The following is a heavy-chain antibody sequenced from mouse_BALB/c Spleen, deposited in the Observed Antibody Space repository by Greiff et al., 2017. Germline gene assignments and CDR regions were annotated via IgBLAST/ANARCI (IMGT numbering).Heavy chain of an antibody. CDR1: GYSITSDYA. CDR2: ISYNGST. Sequence: VQLKESGPGLVKPSQSLSLTCTVTGYSITSDYAWNWIRQFPGNKLEWMGYISYNGSTSYNPSLKSRISITRDTSKNQFFLQLNSVTTEDTATYYCARHWDWFAYWGQGTLVTVSA. CDR3: ARHWDWFAY. J-gene: IGHJ3*01. V-gene: IGHV3-2*02. D-gene: IGHD4-1*01.